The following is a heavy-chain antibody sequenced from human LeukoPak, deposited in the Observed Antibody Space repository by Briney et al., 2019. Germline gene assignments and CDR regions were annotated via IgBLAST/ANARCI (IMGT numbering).Heavy chain of an antibody. J-gene: IGHJ5*02. V-gene: IGHV4-59*11. CDR3: ARGGRRITIFGVVTTKYNWFDP. D-gene: IGHD3-3*01. Sequence: SETLSLTCAVSGGSLSGHYWHWIRRPPGERLEWIGYIYYNGNTNYSPSLWGRVTISVDTSKNQFSLKLSSVTAADTAVYYCARGGRRITIFGVVTTKYNWFDPWGQGTLVTVSS. CDR1: GGSLSGHY. CDR2: IYYNGNT.